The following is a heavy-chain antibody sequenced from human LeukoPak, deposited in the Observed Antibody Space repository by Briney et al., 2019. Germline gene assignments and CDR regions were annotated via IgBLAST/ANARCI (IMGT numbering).Heavy chain of an antibody. J-gene: IGHJ4*02. V-gene: IGHV3-74*01. CDR3: ARARGNNYGFFDY. D-gene: IGHD3/OR15-3a*01. CDR2: INSDGSRT. Sequence: GGSLRLSCAASGFTFSSYWMHWVRQAPGKGLVWVSRINSDGSRTYYADSVKGRFTISIDNAKNTLYLQMNSLRAEDTAVYYCARARGNNYGFFDYWGQGILVTVSS. CDR1: GFTFSSYW.